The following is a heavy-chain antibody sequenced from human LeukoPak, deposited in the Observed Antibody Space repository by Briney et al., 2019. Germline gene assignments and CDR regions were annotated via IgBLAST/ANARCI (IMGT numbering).Heavy chain of an antibody. Sequence: PSETLSLTCAVYGASFSDYYRSWIRQPPGKGLEWIGEINLSGSTNYNPSLESRVTMSLDTSKNQFSLKLSSVTAADTAVYYCARVDSSSRWYFDLWGRGTLVTVSS. CDR1: GASFSDYY. CDR2: INLSGST. CDR3: ARVDSSSRWYFDL. D-gene: IGHD6-6*01. J-gene: IGHJ2*01. V-gene: IGHV4-34*01.